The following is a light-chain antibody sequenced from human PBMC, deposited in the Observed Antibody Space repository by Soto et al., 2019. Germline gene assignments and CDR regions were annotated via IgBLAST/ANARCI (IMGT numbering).Light chain of an antibody. V-gene: IGKV1-5*01. CDR2: DAS. CDR1: QSVSSW. Sequence: DIQMTQSPSPLSASVGDRVTITCRASQSVSSWLARYQQKPGKAPKLLIYDASSLESGVPSRFSGSGSGTEFTLTISSLQPDDFATYYCQQYNSYSPWTFGQGTKVEIK. CDR3: QQYNSYSPWT. J-gene: IGKJ1*01.